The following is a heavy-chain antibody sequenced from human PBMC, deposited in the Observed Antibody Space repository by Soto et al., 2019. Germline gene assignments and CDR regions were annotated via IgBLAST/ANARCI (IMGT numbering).Heavy chain of an antibody. CDR3: ARGYGSGSQHGHGDWFDP. CDR2: INHSGST. Sequence: SETLSLTCAVYGGSFSGYYWSWIRQPPGKGLEWIGEINHSGSTNYNPSLKSRVTISVDTSKNQFSLKLSSVTAADTAVYYCARGYGSGSQHGHGDWFDPWGQGTLVTVSS. J-gene: IGHJ5*02. CDR1: GGSFSGYY. D-gene: IGHD3-10*01. V-gene: IGHV4-34*01.